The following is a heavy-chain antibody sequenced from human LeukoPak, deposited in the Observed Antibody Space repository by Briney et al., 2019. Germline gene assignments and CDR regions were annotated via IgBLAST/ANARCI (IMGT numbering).Heavy chain of an antibody. CDR2: IIPILGIA. CDR3: ASPGKSPGQAFAI. CDR1: GGTFSSYA. Sequence: SVKVSCKASGGTFSSYAISWVRQAPGHGLEWMGRIIPILGIANYAQKFQGRVTITADKSTSTAYMELSSLRSEDTAVYYCASPGKSPGQAFAIWGQGTMLTVSS. V-gene: IGHV1-69*04. J-gene: IGHJ3*02.